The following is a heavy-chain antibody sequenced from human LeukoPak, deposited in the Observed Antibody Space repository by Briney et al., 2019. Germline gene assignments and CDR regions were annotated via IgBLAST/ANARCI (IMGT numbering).Heavy chain of an antibody. CDR3: ARVWYSSGWYGAVFDY. J-gene: IGHJ4*02. D-gene: IGHD6-19*01. Sequence: SETLSLTCAVSGGSISSSNWWSWVRQPPGKGLEWIGEIYRSGSTNYNPSLKSRVTISEDKSKNQFSLKLSSVTAADTAPYYCARVWYSSGWYGAVFDYWGQGTLVTVSS. CDR2: IYRSGST. V-gene: IGHV4-4*02. CDR1: GGSISSSNW.